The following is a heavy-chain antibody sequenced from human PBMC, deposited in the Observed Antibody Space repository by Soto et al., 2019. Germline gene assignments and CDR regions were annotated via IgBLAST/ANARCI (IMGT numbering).Heavy chain of an antibody. V-gene: IGHV4-39*01. CDR2: IYFTGNT. CDR3: AGQTFTIAAASYGRSNWFDP. CDR1: GRSITSSSHF. J-gene: IGHJ5*02. D-gene: IGHD6-25*01. Sequence: SETLSPTCTVSGRSITSSSHFWGWVRQPPGKGLEWIATIYFTGNTYYTPSLKSQITMSIDTSKNEFSLRLNSVTAADTAVYYCAGQTFTIAAASYGRSNWFDPWGPGTLVTVSS.